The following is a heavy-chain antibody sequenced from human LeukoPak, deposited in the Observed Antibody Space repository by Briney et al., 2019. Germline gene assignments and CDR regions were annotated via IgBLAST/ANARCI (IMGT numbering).Heavy chain of an antibody. V-gene: IGHV3-11*01. Sequence: GGSLRLSCAGSRFTFSDYYMSWIRQAPGKGLEWVSYISGSGTTILYADSVKGRFTISRDNAKNSVYLQMNSLSAEDTALYYCARDRGPAGYLDYWGQGTLVTVSS. D-gene: IGHD3-22*01. CDR1: RFTFSDYY. CDR3: ARDRGPAGYLDY. J-gene: IGHJ4*02. CDR2: ISGSGTTI.